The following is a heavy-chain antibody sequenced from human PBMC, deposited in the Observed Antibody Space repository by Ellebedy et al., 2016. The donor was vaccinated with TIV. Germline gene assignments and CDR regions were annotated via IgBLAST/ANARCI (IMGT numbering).Heavy chain of an antibody. Sequence: SETLSLTXNVSGGSIDTDGYYWSWIRQHPGKGLEWIGYIYSSGFTYYNPSLKSRVAISLDTSKNQFSLKMTSVTAADTAVYYCAREGSIVYGRGGIDSWGLGVLVTVSS. D-gene: IGHD1-26*01. CDR3: AREGSIVYGRGGIDS. CDR1: GGSIDTDGYY. J-gene: IGHJ4*02. CDR2: IYSSGFT. V-gene: IGHV4-31*03.